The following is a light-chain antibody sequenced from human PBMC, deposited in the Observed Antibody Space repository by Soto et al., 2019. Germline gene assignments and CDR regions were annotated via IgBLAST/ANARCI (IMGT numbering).Light chain of an antibody. CDR2: GAS. J-gene: IGKJ4*01. V-gene: IGKV3-20*01. CDR3: QQYGSSFT. Sequence: EIVLTQSPGTLSLSPGERATLSCRASQSVSSSYLAWYQQKPGQAPRLLIYGASSRATGIPDRFSGSGSGTDFTLTIRRLEPEDFAVYYCQQYGSSFTFGRGAKVEIK. CDR1: QSVSSSY.